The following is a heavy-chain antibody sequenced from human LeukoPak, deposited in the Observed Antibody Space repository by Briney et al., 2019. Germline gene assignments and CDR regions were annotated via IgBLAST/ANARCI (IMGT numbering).Heavy chain of an antibody. CDR2: ISYDGSNK. CDR3: ARDWATVTTSGY. D-gene: IGHD4-17*01. Sequence: GGSLRLSCAASGFTFSSYALHWVRQAPGKGLEWVAVISYDGSNKYYADSVKGRFTISRDNSKNTLYLHMNSLRTEDTAVYYCARDWATVTTSGYWGQGTLVTVSS. J-gene: IGHJ4*02. CDR1: GFTFSSYA. V-gene: IGHV3-30-3*01.